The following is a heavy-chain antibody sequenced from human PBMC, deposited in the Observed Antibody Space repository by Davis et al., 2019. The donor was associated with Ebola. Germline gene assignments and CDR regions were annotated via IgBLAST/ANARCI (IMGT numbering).Heavy chain of an antibody. CDR3: AREETAGAYGMDV. Sequence: GESLKISCAASGFTFSSYSMNWVRQAPGKGLEWVSYISSSSSTIYYADSVKGRFTISRDNSKNTLYLQMNSLRAEDTAVYYCAREETAGAYGMDVWGQGTTVTVSS. CDR1: GFTFSSYS. CDR2: ISSSSSTI. V-gene: IGHV3-48*01. J-gene: IGHJ6*02. D-gene: IGHD5-24*01.